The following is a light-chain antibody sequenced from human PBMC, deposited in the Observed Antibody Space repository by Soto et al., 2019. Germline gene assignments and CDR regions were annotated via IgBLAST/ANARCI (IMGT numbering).Light chain of an antibody. J-gene: IGKJ2*01. CDR3: QLYGSSPRT. CDR2: GAS. CDR1: QSVSSSY. V-gene: IGKV3-20*01. Sequence: ENVLTQSPGTLSLSPGERATLSCRASQSVSSSYLAWYQQKPGQAPRLLIYGASSRATGIPDRFSGSGSGTDFTLTISILEPEDFAVYYCQLYGSSPRTFGQGTKLEIK.